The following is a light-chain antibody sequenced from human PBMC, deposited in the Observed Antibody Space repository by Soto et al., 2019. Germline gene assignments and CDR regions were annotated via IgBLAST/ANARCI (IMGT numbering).Light chain of an antibody. CDR2: EVN. V-gene: IGLV2-8*01. CDR1: NSDVGGYNY. CDR3: SSYAGSNWYV. Sequence: QSVLTQPPSASGSPGQSVTISCTGTNSDVGGYNYVSWYQQYPGKAPKLIIYEVNERPSGVPDRFSGSKSGNTASLPVSGXQTADEADYYCSSYAGSNWYVFGTGTKVTVL. J-gene: IGLJ1*01.